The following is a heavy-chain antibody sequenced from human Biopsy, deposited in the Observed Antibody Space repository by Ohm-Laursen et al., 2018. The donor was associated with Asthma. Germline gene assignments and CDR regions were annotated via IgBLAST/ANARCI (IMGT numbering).Heavy chain of an antibody. J-gene: IGHJ6*02. D-gene: IGHD6-6*01. CDR2: IWYDGRKK. CDR1: GFTFSDYD. V-gene: IGHV3-33*08. Sequence: SLRLSCSASGFTFSDYDMHWVRQAPGKGLEWVSFIWYDGRKKTYADSVKGRFTISRDNSKNTLYLQMNSLRAEDTAVYYCARKIAARGGMGVWGQGTTVTVSS. CDR3: ARKIAARGGMGV.